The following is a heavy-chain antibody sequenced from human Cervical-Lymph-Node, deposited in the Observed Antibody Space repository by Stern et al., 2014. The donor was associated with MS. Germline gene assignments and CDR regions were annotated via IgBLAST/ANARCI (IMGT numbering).Heavy chain of an antibody. Sequence: QVHLRESGPALVKPTQTLTLTCTFSGFALSTSGMCVSWIRQPPGKALEWLARIDWDDDRYSITSLKTRLTISKDTSKNQVVLTMTDMDPVDTATYYCARIKFGDYDYGMDVWGQGTTVTVSS. V-gene: IGHV2-70*15. CDR2: IDWDDDR. CDR1: GFALSTSGMC. J-gene: IGHJ6*02. D-gene: IGHD3-16*01. CDR3: ARIKFGDYDYGMDV.